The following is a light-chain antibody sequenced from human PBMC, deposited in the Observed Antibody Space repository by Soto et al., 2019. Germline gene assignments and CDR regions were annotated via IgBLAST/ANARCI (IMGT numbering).Light chain of an antibody. CDR3: QQYNNWPRRT. Sequence: EMVMTQSPATLSVSPGERATLSCRASQSVNDKLAWYQQKPDQAPRLLIYGASTRATGIPARFSGSGSGTEFTLPISSLQSEDFALYYCQQYNNWPRRTFGQGTKVEIK. CDR1: QSVNDK. CDR2: GAS. J-gene: IGKJ1*01. V-gene: IGKV3-15*01.